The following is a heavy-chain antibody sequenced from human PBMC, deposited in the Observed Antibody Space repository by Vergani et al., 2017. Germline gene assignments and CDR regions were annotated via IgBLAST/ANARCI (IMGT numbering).Heavy chain of an antibody. J-gene: IGHJ3*02. CDR3: ASDLCRIVGATNRGDAFDI. V-gene: IGHV1-18*01. CDR2: ISAYNGNT. CDR1: GYTFTSYG. D-gene: IGHD1-26*01. Sequence: QVQLVQSGAEVKKPGASVKVSCKASGYTFTSYGISWVRQAPGQGLEWMGWISAYNGNTNYAQKLQGRVTMTTDTSTSTAYMELRCLRSDDTAVYYCASDLCRIVGATNRGDAFDIWGQGTMVIVSS.